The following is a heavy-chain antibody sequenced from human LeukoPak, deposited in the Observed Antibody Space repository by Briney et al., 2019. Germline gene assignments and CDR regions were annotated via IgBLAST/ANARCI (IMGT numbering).Heavy chain of an antibody. CDR1: GGSFSGYY. V-gene: IGHV4-34*01. J-gene: IGHJ4*02. Sequence: SETLSLTCAAYGGSFSGYYWSWIRQPPGKGLEWIGEINHSGSTNYNPSLKSRFTISVDTSKNQFSLKLSSVTAADTAVYYCARGLDYYDSSGYRLPALGYWGQGTLVTVSS. D-gene: IGHD3-22*01. CDR2: INHSGST. CDR3: ARGLDYYDSSGYRLPALGY.